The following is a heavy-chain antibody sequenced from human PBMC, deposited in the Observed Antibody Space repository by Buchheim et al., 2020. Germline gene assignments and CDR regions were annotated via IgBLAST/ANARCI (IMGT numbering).Heavy chain of an antibody. D-gene: IGHD4/OR15-4a*01. V-gene: IGHV3-30*18. J-gene: IGHJ6*02. Sequence: QVQLVESGGGVVQPGRSLRLSCVGSGFTFSKYGMHWVRQAPGKGLEWVAVMSWPGVTKNYADSVKGRCTISRDNSKKTLYLEMNSLRVEDTAVYYCAKGRDYHYYYYYYGMDVLGQGTT. CDR3: AKGRDYHYYYYYYGMDV. CDR2: MSWPGVTK. CDR1: GFTFSKYG.